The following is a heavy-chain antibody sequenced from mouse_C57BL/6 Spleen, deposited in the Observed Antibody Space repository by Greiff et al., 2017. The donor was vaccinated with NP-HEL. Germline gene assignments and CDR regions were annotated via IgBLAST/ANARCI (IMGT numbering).Heavy chain of an antibody. J-gene: IGHJ2*01. Sequence: QFQLQQPGAELVKPGASVKLSCKASGYTFTSYWMQWVKQRPGQGLEWIGEIDPSDSYTNYNQKFKGKATLTVDTSSSTAYMQLSSLTSEDSAVYYCARFGHSAYWGQGTTLTVSS. CDR1: GYTFTSYW. CDR3: ARFGHSAY. V-gene: IGHV1-50*01. CDR2: IDPSDSYT.